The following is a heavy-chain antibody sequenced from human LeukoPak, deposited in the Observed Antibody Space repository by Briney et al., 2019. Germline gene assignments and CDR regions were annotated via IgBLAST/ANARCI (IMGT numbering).Heavy chain of an antibody. CDR3: ARDKGSGRVFDY. D-gene: IGHD6-19*01. J-gene: IGHJ4*02. Sequence: SETLSLTCAVSRYSISSGYYWGWIRQPPGKGLECIGGIHHSGNTYYNPSLKSRVTISVDMSSNQFSLKLSSVTAADTALYYCARDKGSGRVFDYWGQGIVVTVSS. CDR2: IHHSGNT. CDR1: RYSISSGYY. V-gene: IGHV4-38-2*02.